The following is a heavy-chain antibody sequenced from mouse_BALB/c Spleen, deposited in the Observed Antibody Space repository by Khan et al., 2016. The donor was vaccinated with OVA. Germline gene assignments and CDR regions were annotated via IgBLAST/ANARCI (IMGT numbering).Heavy chain of an antibody. D-gene: IGHD3-2*01. V-gene: IGHV1-7*01. CDR2: INPSTGYT. J-gene: IGHJ2*01. CDR3: ARGGLRGDMDY. Sequence: QVQLVESGPELAKPGASVKISCKASGYTFTNYWILWVQQPPGQGLEWIGYINPSTGYTEYTHNFKDQVTFTADKSSSTTYMHLNILTSEDSAVYYCARGGLRGDMDYWGQGTTLTVSS. CDR1: GYTFTNYW.